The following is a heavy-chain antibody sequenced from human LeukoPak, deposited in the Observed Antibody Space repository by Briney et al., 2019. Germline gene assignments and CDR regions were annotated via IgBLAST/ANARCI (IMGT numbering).Heavy chain of an antibody. CDR1: GFTFSSYW. D-gene: IGHD4-17*01. V-gene: IGHV3-7*01. CDR2: IKQDGSEK. J-gene: IGHJ4*02. CDR3: ARALAYGDYFDC. Sequence: PGGSLRLSCAASGFTFSSYWRSWVRQAPGKGLEWVANIKQDGSEKYYVDSVKGRFTISRDNAKNSLYLQMNSLRAEDTAVYYCARALAYGDYFDCWGQGTLVTVSS.